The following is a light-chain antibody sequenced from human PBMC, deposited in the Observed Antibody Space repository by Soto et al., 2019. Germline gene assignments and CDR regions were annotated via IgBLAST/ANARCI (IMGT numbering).Light chain of an antibody. CDR2: DAS. J-gene: IGKJ1*01. Sequence: EIVLTQSPATLSLSPGERVSLSCRASQSVNTYFAWYQQKPGQAPRLLIYDASSRATGIPARFSGSGSGTDFTLTIRSLEPEDFAIYYCQQRSSWPLTFGHGTRVEI. CDR1: QSVNTY. V-gene: IGKV3-11*01. CDR3: QQRSSWPLT.